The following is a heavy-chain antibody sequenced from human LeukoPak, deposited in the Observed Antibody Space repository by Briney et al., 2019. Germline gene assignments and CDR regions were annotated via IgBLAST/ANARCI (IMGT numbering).Heavy chain of an antibody. D-gene: IGHD3-3*01. CDR2: FYYSGVT. J-gene: IGHJ4*02. CDR1: GDSINSYH. V-gene: IGHV4-59*12. CDR3: ARGANYDFWAHGY. Sequence: SETLSLTCTISGDSINSYHWSWLRQPPGSKLEWIGYFYYSGVTNYNPSLKSRVTISVDTSKNQFSLKLTSVTAADTAVYYCARGANYDFWAHGYWGQGTLVTVSS.